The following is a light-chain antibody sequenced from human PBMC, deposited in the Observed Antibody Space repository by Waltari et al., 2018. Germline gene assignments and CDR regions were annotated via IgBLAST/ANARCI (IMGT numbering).Light chain of an antibody. CDR3: QTWGTGIQV. J-gene: IGLJ3*02. Sequence: QLVLTQSPSASASLGASVKFTCTLSSGHSSYAIAWHHPQPEKGPRYLMKLNSDGSHITGDGIPDRFSGSSSGAERYLTLSSLQSEDDADYYCQTWGTGIQVFGGGTKLTVL. V-gene: IGLV4-69*01. CDR1: SGHSSYA. CDR2: LNSDGSH.